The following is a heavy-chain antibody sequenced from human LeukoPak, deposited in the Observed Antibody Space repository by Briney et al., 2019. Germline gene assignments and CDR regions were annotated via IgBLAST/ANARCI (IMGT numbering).Heavy chain of an antibody. J-gene: IGHJ6*02. Sequence: ASVKVSCKASGYTFTSYGISWVRQAPGQGLEWMGWISAYNGNTNYAQKLQGGVTMTTDTSTSTAYMELRSLRSDDTAVYYCARGYYDFWSCYSHRGYYYYGMDVWGQGTTVTVSS. D-gene: IGHD3-3*01. V-gene: IGHV1-18*01. CDR3: ARGYYDFWSCYSHRGYYYYGMDV. CDR1: GYTFTSYG. CDR2: ISAYNGNT.